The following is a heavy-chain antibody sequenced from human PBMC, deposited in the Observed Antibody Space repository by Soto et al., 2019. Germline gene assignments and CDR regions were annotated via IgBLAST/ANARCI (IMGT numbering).Heavy chain of an antibody. V-gene: IGHV3-7*01. CDR1: GFTFSSYL. D-gene: IGHD2-2*01. Sequence: PGGSLRLSCAASGFTFSSYLMNWVRQSPGKGLEWVARINQDGSEKSYVDSVRGRFTISRDNARNSLSLQVNSLRVEDSALYFCAGYCSSSICPEDHYFALEVWGQGTTVTVSS. CDR2: INQDGSEK. J-gene: IGHJ6*02. CDR3: AGYCSSSICPEDHYFALEV.